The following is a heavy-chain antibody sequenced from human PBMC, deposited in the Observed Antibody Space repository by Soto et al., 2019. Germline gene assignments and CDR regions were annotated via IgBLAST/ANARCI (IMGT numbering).Heavy chain of an antibody. J-gene: IGHJ4*02. CDR3: AHRPIVGAAI. Sequence: SDTLSLTSTVFGGSISNSNWWTWVRQPPGKGLDWIGEIFHSGSTNYNSSLMGRVTIPVDKANNQFSLKLSSVTAADTAVYYCAHRPIVGAAIWGQGTLVTVSS. CDR2: IFHSGST. CDR1: GGSISNSNW. V-gene: IGHV4-4*02. D-gene: IGHD1-26*01.